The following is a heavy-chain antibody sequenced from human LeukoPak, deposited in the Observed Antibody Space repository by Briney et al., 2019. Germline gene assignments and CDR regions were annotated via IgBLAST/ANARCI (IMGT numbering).Heavy chain of an antibody. D-gene: IGHD5-18*01. CDR2: ISSSSSTI. Sequence: GGSLRLSCAASGFTFSSSSMNWVRQARGRGLEWVSYISSSSSTIYYTDSGKGRFTISRDNAKNLLYLQMNNLRAEDTAVYYCARSRDKNTYGYAYWGQGTLVTVSS. CDR3: ARSRDKNTYGYAY. CDR1: GFTFSSSS. J-gene: IGHJ4*02. V-gene: IGHV3-48*01.